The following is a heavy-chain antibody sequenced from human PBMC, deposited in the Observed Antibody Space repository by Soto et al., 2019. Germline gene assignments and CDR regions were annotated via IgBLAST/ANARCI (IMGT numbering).Heavy chain of an antibody. CDR3: ARGFTGSAGRFDP. V-gene: IGHV3-23*01. D-gene: IGHD2-8*02. CDR2: ISGSGGST. J-gene: IGHJ5*02. Sequence: PGGSLRLSCAASGFTFSSYAMSWVRQAPGKGLEWVSAISGSGGSTYYADSVKGHVTISADKSLNIAYLQWDSLTASDSAIYYCARGFTGSAGRFDPWGQGTVVTVSS. CDR1: GFTFSSYA.